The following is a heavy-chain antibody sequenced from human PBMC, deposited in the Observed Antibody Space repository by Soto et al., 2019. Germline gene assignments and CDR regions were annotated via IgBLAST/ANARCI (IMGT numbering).Heavy chain of an antibody. J-gene: IGHJ6*02. CDR2: IYYSGST. Sequence: QVQLQESGPGLVKPSQTLSLTCTVSGGSISSGDYYWSWIRQPPGKGLEWIGYIYYSGSTYYNPSLKSRVTISVDTSKNQFSLKLSSVTAADTAVYYCARAWGFLYYYYGMDVWGQGTTVTVSS. D-gene: IGHD3-16*01. V-gene: IGHV4-30-4*01. CDR3: ARAWGFLYYYYGMDV. CDR1: GGSISSGDYY.